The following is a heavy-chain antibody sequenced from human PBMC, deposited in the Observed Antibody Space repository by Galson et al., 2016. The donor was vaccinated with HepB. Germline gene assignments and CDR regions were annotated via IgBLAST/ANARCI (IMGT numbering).Heavy chain of an antibody. V-gene: IGHV3-9*01. Sequence: SLRLSCAASGFTFDDHAMHWVRQRPGKGLEWVSGISFNSGNVAYADSVKGRFTISRDNAKNSLYLQMDSLRVEDTALYYCTKDGGHYVGASGEPGHYWGQGTLVTVSS. CDR2: ISFNSGNV. CDR3: TKDGGHYVGASGEPGHY. CDR1: GFTFDDHA. D-gene: IGHD6-19*01. J-gene: IGHJ4*02.